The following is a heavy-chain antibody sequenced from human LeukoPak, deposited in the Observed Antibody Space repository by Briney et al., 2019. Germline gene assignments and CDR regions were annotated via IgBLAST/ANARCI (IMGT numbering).Heavy chain of an antibody. CDR2: TYYRSKWHN. V-gene: IGHV6-1*01. J-gene: IGHJ4*02. CDR3: ARARERGYPLYYFDY. D-gene: IGHD1-1*01. CDR1: GDSVSSNSAA. Sequence: SQTLSLTCAISGDSVSSNSAAWNWIRKSPSRGLEWLGRTYYRSKWHNDYSPSVKSRITVNSDTSNNQFSLNLSSVTAADTAVYYCARARERGYPLYYFDYWGQGTLVTVSS.